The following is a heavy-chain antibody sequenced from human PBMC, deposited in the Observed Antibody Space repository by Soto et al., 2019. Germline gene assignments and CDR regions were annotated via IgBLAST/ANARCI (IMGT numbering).Heavy chain of an antibody. V-gene: IGHV1-2*02. CDR1: GYTFTDYY. CDR3: ARDLPIVGTTTWDY. CDR2: INPNSGGT. Sequence: GASVKVSCKASGYTFTDYYLHWVRQAPGQGLEWMGWINPNSGGTNCAQKFQGRVSMTRDTSISTAYMELSRLRSDDTAVYYCARDLPIVGTTTWDYWGQGTLVTVSS. J-gene: IGHJ4*02. D-gene: IGHD1-26*01.